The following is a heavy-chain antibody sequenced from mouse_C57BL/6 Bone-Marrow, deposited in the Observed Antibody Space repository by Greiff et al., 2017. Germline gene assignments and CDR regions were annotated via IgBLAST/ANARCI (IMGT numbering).Heavy chain of an antibody. V-gene: IGHV1-5*01. J-gene: IGHJ3*01. CDR2: IYPGNSDT. Sequence: EVQLQQSGTVLARPGASVKMSCKTSGYTFTSYWMHWVKQRPGQGLEWIGAIYPGNSDTSYNQKFKGKAKLTAVTSASTAYMELSSLTNEDSAVDYCTYDGYYPRFAYWGQGTLVTVSA. D-gene: IGHD2-3*01. CDR3: TYDGYYPRFAY. CDR1: GYTFTSYW.